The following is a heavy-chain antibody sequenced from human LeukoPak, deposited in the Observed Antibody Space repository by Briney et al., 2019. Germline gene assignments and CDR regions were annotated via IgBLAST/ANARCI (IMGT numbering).Heavy chain of an antibody. V-gene: IGHV1-18*01. J-gene: IGHJ4*02. D-gene: IGHD3-22*01. Sequence: ASVKVSCKASGYTFTSYGITWVRQAPGQGLEWMGWISGDNGNTYYAQKLQGRVTMTTDTSTSTAYMELRSLRSDDTAVCYCARDCDRSGYYCYWSQGTLVTVSS. CDR1: GYTFTSYG. CDR3: ARDCDRSGYYCY. CDR2: ISGDNGNT.